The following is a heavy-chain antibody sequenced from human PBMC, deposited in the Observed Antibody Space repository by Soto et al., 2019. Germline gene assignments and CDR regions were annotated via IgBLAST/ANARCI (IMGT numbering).Heavy chain of an antibody. Sequence: QVQLVESGGGVVQPGRSLRLSCAASGFTFSSYAMHWVRQAPGKGLEWVAVISYDGSNKYYADSVKGRFTISRDNSKNKRWLQRXXLXAXXTAVYYGAREGGVGYCSGGSCYSPEPAYYYYGMDVWGQGPTVTVSS. V-gene: IGHV3-30-3*01. CDR1: GFTFSSYA. J-gene: IGHJ6*02. CDR3: AREGGVGYCSGGSCYSPEPAYYYYGMDV. D-gene: IGHD2-15*01. CDR2: ISYDGSNK.